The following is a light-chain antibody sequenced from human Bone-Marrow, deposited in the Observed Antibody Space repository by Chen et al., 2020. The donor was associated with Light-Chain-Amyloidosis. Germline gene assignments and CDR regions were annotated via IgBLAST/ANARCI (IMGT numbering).Light chain of an antibody. Sequence: YEMTQPPSVSVSPGQTARITCSGDDLPRKYAYWYKQKPGQAPVLVIHRDTERPSGISERFSGSSSGTTATLTISGVQAEDEADYHCQSADSSGTYEVIFGGGTKLTVL. CDR2: RDT. CDR1: DLPRKY. CDR3: QSADSSGTYEVI. V-gene: IGLV3-25*03. J-gene: IGLJ2*01.